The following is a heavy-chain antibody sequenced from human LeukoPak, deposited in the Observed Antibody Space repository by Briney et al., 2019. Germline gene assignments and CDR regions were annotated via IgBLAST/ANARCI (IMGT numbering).Heavy chain of an antibody. V-gene: IGHV1-2*02. D-gene: IGHD6-13*01. Sequence: ASVKVSCKASGYTFTGYYMHWVRQAPGQGLEWMGWINPNSGGTNYAQKFQDRVTMTRDTSISTAYMELSRLRSDDTAVYYCARAPYSSSWYGPRRLDPWGQGTLVTVSS. CDR3: ARAPYSSSWYGPRRLDP. CDR2: INPNSGGT. CDR1: GYTFTGYY. J-gene: IGHJ5*02.